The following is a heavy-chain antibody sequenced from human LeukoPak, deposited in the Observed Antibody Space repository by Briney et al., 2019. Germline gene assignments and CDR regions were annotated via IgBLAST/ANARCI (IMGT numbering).Heavy chain of an antibody. J-gene: IGHJ4*02. CDR2: IYPGGSDT. CDR1: GYSFTSYW. Sequence: GESLKISCKGSGYSFTSYWIGWVRQMPGKGLEWMGIIYPGGSDTRYSPSFQGQVTISADKSISTAYLQWSGLKASDTAMYYCARQQGGYDSSGTTSDYWGQGTLVTVSS. D-gene: IGHD3-22*01. CDR3: ARQQGGYDSSGTTSDY. V-gene: IGHV5-51*01.